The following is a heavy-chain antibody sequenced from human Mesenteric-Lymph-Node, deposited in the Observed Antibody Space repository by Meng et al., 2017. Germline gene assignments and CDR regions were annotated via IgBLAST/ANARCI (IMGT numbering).Heavy chain of an antibody. Sequence: QVQLVESGGGAVQPGWSLRLPCAASGFTFRSYGMHWVRQAPGKGLAWVAVIWSDGSNRYYADSVKGRFAISRDISKNTLILQMNSLRAEDTAVYYCARGYYGGNSDFDYWGQGTLVTVSS. V-gene: IGHV3-33*01. J-gene: IGHJ4*02. CDR2: IWSDGSNR. CDR1: GFTFRSYG. D-gene: IGHD4-23*01. CDR3: ARGYYGGNSDFDY.